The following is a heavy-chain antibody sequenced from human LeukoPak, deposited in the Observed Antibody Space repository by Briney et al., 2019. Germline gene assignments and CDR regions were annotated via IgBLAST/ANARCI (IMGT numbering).Heavy chain of an antibody. D-gene: IGHD2-15*01. CDR1: GYTFTDYY. Sequence: ASVKVSFKASGYTFTDYYMHWVRQASGQGLEWMGWINPDSGVTNYPQKFQGRVTMTRDTPSSTAYMELIRLRSDDTAVYYCARDGTFDIWGQGTMVTVSS. J-gene: IGHJ3*02. CDR2: INPDSGVT. CDR3: ARDGTFDI. V-gene: IGHV1-2*02.